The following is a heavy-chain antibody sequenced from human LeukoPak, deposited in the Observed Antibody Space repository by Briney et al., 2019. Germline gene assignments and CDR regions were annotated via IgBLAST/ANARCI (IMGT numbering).Heavy chain of an antibody. J-gene: IGHJ4*02. V-gene: IGHV3-23*01. D-gene: IGHD2-15*01. CDR1: GFTFSSYA. CDR2: ISGSDGGT. Sequence: PGGSLRLSCAASGFTFSSYAMSWVRHAPGKGLEWVSGISGSDGGTYNADSVKGRFTISRDNSKNTLYLQMNSLRAEDAAVYYCAKGSLSYCSGRCYYFDYWGQGTLVTVSS. CDR3: AKGSLSYCSGRCYYFDY.